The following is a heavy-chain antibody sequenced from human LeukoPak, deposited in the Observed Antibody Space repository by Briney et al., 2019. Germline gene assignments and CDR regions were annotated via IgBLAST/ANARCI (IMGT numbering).Heavy chain of an antibody. Sequence: GGSVRLSCAASGFTFSSYWMHWVRQAPGKGLVWVSRINGDGSSTSYADSVKGRFTVSRDNAKNTLYLQMNSLRAEDTAVYYCARSATGGYFDYWGQRTMVTVSS. CDR2: INGDGSST. CDR1: GFTFSSYW. V-gene: IGHV3-74*01. J-gene: IGHJ4*02. CDR3: ARSATGGYFDY. D-gene: IGHD2-15*01.